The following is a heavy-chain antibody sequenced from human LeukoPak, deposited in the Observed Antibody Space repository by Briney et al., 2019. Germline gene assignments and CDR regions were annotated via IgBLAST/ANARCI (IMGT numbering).Heavy chain of an antibody. V-gene: IGHV3-30*03. CDR1: GFSLSSYG. J-gene: IGHJ4*02. CDR3: ARLTTGTTGDY. Sequence: GGSLRLSCAASGFSLSSYGMNWVRQAPGKGLEWVAVISYDGSNKYYADSVKGRFTISRDNSKNTLYLQMNSLRAEDTAVYYCARLTTGTTGDYWGQGTLVTVSS. CDR2: ISYDGSNK. D-gene: IGHD1-1*01.